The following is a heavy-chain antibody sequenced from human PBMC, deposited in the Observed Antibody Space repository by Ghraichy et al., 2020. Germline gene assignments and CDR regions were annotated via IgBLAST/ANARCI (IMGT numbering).Heavy chain of an antibody. D-gene: IGHD4-17*01. CDR3: AKGRDDYGDYNGMDV. Sequence: GGSLRLSCAASGFTFSSYAMSWVRQAPGKGLEWVSAISGSGGSTYYADSVKGRFTISRDNSKNTLYLQMNSLRAEDTAVYYCAKGRDDYGDYNGMDVWGQGTTVTVSS. V-gene: IGHV3-23*01. CDR1: GFTFSSYA. J-gene: IGHJ6*02. CDR2: ISGSGGST.